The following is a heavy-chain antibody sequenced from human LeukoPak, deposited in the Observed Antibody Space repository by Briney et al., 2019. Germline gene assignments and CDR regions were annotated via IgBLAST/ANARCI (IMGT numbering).Heavy chain of an antibody. D-gene: IGHD3-9*01. CDR2: IYTSGST. CDR1: GGSISSSSYY. V-gene: IGHV4-61*02. J-gene: IGHJ5*02. CDR3: ARDHYDIFGSNWFDP. Sequence: SETLSLTCTVSGGSISSSSYYWSWIRQPAGKGLEWIGRIYTSGSTNYNPSLKSRVTISVDTSKNQFSLKLSSVTAADTAVYYCARDHYDIFGSNWFDPWGQGTLVTVSS.